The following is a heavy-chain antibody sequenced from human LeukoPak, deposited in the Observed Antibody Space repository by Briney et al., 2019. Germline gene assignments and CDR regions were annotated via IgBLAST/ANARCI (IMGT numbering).Heavy chain of an antibody. CDR1: GGSFSGYY. CDR3: ASLRRYYYDSSGFRGY. J-gene: IGHJ4*02. V-gene: IGHV4-34*01. D-gene: IGHD3-22*01. Sequence: SETLSLTCAVYGGSFSGYYWSWIRQPPGKGLEWIGEINHSGSTNYNPSLKSRVTISVDTSKNQFSLKLSSVTAADTAVYYCASLRRYYYDSSGFRGYWGQGTLVTVSS. CDR2: INHSGST.